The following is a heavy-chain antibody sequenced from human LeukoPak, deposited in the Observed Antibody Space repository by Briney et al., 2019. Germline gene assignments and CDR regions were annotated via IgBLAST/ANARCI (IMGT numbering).Heavy chain of an antibody. V-gene: IGHV3-23*01. CDR1: GFTFRNYA. J-gene: IGHJ4*02. CDR2: ISNSGGTT. D-gene: IGHD5-18*01. Sequence: GGSLRLPCATSGFTFRNYAMSWVRQAPGKGLEWVSCISNSGGTTYHADSVKGRFAISRDTSKNTLYLQMNSLRVEDTAVYYCAKTSPGYTYGLLDYWGQGTLVTVSS. CDR3: AKTSPGYTYGLLDY.